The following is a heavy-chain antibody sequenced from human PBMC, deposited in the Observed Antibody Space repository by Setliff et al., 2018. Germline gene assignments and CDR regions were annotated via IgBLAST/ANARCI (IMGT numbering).Heavy chain of an antibody. CDR2: IIPFFRTA. V-gene: IGHV1-69*05. J-gene: IGHJ4*02. CDR1: GGTFSNYA. CDR3: AREKKYSSSTSFFGSGFDF. D-gene: IGHD3-3*01. Sequence: ASVKVSCKASGGTFSNYAVNWVRQAPGQGLEWMGGIIPFFRTANYAQNFQDRVTITTDKTTSTAFMELSSLRSEDTAVYFCAREKKYSSSTSFFGSGFDFWGQGTLVTVSS.